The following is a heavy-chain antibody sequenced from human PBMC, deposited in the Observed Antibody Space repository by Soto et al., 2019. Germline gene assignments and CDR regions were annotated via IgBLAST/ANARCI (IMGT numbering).Heavy chain of an antibody. J-gene: IGHJ4*02. V-gene: IGHV1-8*01. CDR3: ARPQAMDY. CDR2: MNPHSGDT. Sequence: ASVKVSCKASGYTFVNYEINWVRQATGQGLEWLGWMNPHSGDTFYAQNFQGRVTMTRNTSITTAYMELNSLKSEDTAVYYCARPQAMDYWGQGTLVTVSS. CDR1: GYTFVNYE.